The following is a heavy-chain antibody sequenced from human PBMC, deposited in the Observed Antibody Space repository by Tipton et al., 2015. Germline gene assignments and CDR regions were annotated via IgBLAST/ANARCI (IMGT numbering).Heavy chain of an antibody. J-gene: IGHJ4*02. V-gene: IGHV1-46*02. D-gene: IGHD2-21*02. CDR2: INPSGGST. Sequence: QLVQSGAEVKKPGASVTVSCKASGYSFNSNYIHWVRQAPGQGLEWMGVINPSGGSTFYAQKFQGRVTFTADESTSTVYMELRSLRSDDTAVYYCARDRGVTEFDCWGQGSLVTVSS. CDR3: ARDRGVTEFDC. CDR1: GYSFNSNY.